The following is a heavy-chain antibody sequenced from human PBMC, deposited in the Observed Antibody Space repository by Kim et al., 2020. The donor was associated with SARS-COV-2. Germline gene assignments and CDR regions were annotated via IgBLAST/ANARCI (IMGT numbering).Heavy chain of an antibody. Sequence: ASVKVSCKASGYTFSSYDINWVRQATGQGLEWMGWMNPNSGNTGYAQKFQGRVTMTRNTSTSTAYMDLSSLRSEDTAVYYVARGHAWNGGPYYFDYWGKGTLVTVSS. D-gene: IGHD1-1*01. V-gene: IGHV1-8*01. J-gene: IGHJ4*02. CDR1: GYTFSSYD. CDR2: MNPNSGNT. CDR3: ARGHAWNGGPYYFDY.